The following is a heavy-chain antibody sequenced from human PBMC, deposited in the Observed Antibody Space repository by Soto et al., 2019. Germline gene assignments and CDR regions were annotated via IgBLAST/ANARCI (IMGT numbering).Heavy chain of an antibody. CDR3: AKDSKGGAFDI. Sequence: LRLSCAASGFTFDDYAMHWVRQAPGKGLEWVSGISWNSGSIGYADSVKGRFTISRDNAKNSLYLQMNSLRAEDTALYYCAKDSKGGAFDIWGQGTMVTVSS. J-gene: IGHJ3*02. D-gene: IGHD3-16*01. V-gene: IGHV3-9*01. CDR2: ISWNSGSI. CDR1: GFTFDDYA.